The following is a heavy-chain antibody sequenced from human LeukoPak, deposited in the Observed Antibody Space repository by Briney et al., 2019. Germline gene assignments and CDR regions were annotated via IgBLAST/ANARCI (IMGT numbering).Heavy chain of an antibody. CDR3: ARAGGVVPAAIFLGY. Sequence: ASVKVFCKASSYTFTSYGISWVRQAPGQGLEWMGWISAYNGNTNYAQKLQGRVTMTTDTSTSTADMELRSLRSDDTAVYYCARAGGVVPAAIFLGYWGRRTLVTVSS. CDR1: SYTFTSYG. D-gene: IGHD2-2*02. V-gene: IGHV1-18*04. J-gene: IGHJ4*02. CDR2: ISAYNGNT.